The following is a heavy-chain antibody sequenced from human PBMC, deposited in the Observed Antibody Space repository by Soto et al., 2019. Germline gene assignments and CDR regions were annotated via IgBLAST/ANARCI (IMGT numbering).Heavy chain of an antibody. Sequence: QVPLVQSGAEVKKPGASVKVSCKASGYTFINYGLSWVRQAPGQGLEWMGWISAYNGNTNYAQKFQGRVTMTTDTSTSTAYMELRSLRSDDTAVYYCARCAYCSGDSCHSRISDYWGQGTLVGVSS. CDR2: ISAYNGNT. CDR3: ARCAYCSGDSCHSRISDY. V-gene: IGHV1-18*01. D-gene: IGHD2-15*01. J-gene: IGHJ4*02. CDR1: GYTFINYG.